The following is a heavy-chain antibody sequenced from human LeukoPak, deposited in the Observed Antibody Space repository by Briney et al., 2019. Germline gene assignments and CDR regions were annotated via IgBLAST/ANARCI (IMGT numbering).Heavy chain of an antibody. CDR2: IYFSGST. J-gene: IGHJ4*02. D-gene: IGHD1-26*01. CDR3: ARWVGVTSYFDY. V-gene: IGHV4-59*01. Sequence: SATLSLTWTVSGGSISSYYWRWIRQPPGKGLEWIGYIYFSGSTNYNPPLKSRVAILVATSKNQFSLKLSSVTAADTAVYYCARWVGVTSYFDYWGQGTLVTVSS. CDR1: GGSISSYY.